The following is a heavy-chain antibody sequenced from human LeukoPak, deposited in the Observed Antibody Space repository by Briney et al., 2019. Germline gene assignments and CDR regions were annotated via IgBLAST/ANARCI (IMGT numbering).Heavy chain of an antibody. CDR3: AREPRYYDSRGYYQDYFQN. CDR1: GYSISSGPY. D-gene: IGHD3-22*01. CDR2: IYHGGST. V-gene: IGHV4-38-2*02. J-gene: IGHJ4*02. Sequence: KPSETLSLTCTVSGYSISSGPYWAWIRQPPGKGLEWIASIYHGGSTYYNPSLKSRVTISEDTSKNQFSLKLTSVTATDTAVYYCAREPRYYDSRGYYQDYFQNWGQGALVTVSS.